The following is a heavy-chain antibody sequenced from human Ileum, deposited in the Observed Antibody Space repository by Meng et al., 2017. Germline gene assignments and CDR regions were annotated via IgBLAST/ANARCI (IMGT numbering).Heavy chain of an antibody. D-gene: IGHD1-1*01. CDR2: INAGNGNI. J-gene: IGHJ4*02. V-gene: IGHV1-3*01. CDR3: ARENDNWNYFDY. CDR1: GDTFRNFA. Sequence: QVQLVQSGSEVMKAGASVKVSCTASGDTFRNFALHWVRQAPGQRPEWMGWINAGNGNIKISQKFQGRITITSDTSATAYMYLSSLRSEDTAVYFCARENDNWNYFDYWGQGSLVTVSS.